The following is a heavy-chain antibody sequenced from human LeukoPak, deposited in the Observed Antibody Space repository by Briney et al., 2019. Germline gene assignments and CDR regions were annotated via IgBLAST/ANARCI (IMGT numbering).Heavy chain of an antibody. D-gene: IGHD1-26*01. V-gene: IGHV3-21*01. CDR1: GFTFSSYS. J-gene: IGHJ4*02. CDR2: ISSSSSYI. CDR3: ARFIDNSGSYRPFVY. Sequence: GGSLRLSCAASGFTFSSYSMNWVRQAPGKGLEWVSSISSSSSYIYYADSVKGRFTISRDNAKNSLYLQMNSLRAEDTAEYYCARFIDNSGSYRPFVYWGQGTLVTVSS.